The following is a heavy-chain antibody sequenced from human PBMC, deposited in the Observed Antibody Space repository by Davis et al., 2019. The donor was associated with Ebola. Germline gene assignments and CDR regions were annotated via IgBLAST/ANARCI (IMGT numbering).Heavy chain of an antibody. J-gene: IGHJ4*02. Sequence: GESLKISCQASGYNSGSGRPWINWVRQMPGKGLECMGIIFPGDSDTRYSPSFQGQVTISADKSISTAYLQWSSLKASDTAMYYCARGTDGYNPGGYFDSWGQGTLVTVSS. CDR3: ARGTDGYNPGGYFDS. V-gene: IGHV5-51*01. CDR2: IFPGDSDT. CDR1: GYNSGSGRPW. D-gene: IGHD5-24*01.